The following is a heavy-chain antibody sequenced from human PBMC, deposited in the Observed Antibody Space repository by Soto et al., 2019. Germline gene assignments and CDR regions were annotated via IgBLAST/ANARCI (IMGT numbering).Heavy chain of an antibody. CDR2: INHSGST. CDR3: ARGLHSGGSGSYYHLAFDY. J-gene: IGHJ4*02. Sequence: SETLSLTCAVYGGSFSGYYWSWIRQPPGKGLEWIGEINHSGSTNYNPSLKSRVTISVDTSKNQFSLKLSSVTAADTAVYYCARGLHSGGSGSYYHLAFDYWGQGTLVTVSS. D-gene: IGHD3-10*01. V-gene: IGHV4-34*01. CDR1: GGSFSGYY.